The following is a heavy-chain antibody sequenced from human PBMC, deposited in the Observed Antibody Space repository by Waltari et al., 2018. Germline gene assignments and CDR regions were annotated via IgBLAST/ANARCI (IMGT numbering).Heavy chain of an antibody. CDR1: GFTFNNYN. V-gene: IGHV3-21*02. CDR3: VRVRSTSDFFLDV. Sequence: DVQLVESGGGLVKPGGSLRLSCAASGFTFNNYNMYWVGQAPGSGRAWVDSISSSSSFMYYSDSVKGRFIVSRDNSKDSLYWQMDSLRADDTAVYYGVRVRSTSDFFLDVWGNGSTVTVSS. J-gene: IGHJ6*04. CDR2: ISSSSSFM. D-gene: IGHD2-2*01.